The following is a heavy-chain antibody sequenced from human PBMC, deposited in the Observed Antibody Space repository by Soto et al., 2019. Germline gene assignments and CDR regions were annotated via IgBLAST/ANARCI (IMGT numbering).Heavy chain of an antibody. CDR1: GFTFSSYA. D-gene: IGHD2-2*01. J-gene: IGHJ4*02. Sequence: GGSLRLSCAASGFTFSSYAMSWVRQAPGRGLEWVSAIIDSGARTYYADSVKGRFTISRDNSKNTLYLQVNSLRVDDTAVYYCAKSGPGYCTSASCPLDFWGQGTLVTVSS. V-gene: IGHV3-23*01. CDR2: IIDSGART. CDR3: AKSGPGYCTSASCPLDF.